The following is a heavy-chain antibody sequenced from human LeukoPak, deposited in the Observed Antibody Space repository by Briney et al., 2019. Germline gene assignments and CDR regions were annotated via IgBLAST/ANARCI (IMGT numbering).Heavy chain of an antibody. CDR1: GFTFSSYS. Sequence: GGSLRLSCAASGFTFSSYSMNWDRQAPGKGLEWVSSISSSSSYIYYADSVKGRFTISRDNAKNSLYLQMNSLRAEDTAVYYCASTYCSSTSCYYYWGQGTLVTVSS. V-gene: IGHV3-21*01. J-gene: IGHJ4*02. CDR2: ISSSSSYI. CDR3: ASTYCSSTSCYYY. D-gene: IGHD2-2*01.